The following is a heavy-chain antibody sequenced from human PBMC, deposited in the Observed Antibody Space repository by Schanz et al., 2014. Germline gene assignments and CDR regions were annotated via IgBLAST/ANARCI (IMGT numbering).Heavy chain of an antibody. V-gene: IGHV4-61*02. CDR2: VFPNGIT. CDR3: ARDTTWRLDL. J-gene: IGHJ2*01. CDR1: GGSIRSGTYY. D-gene: IGHD1-1*01. Sequence: QVQLQESGPGLVKPSQTLSLTCTVSGGSIRSGTYYWSWIRQPAGKALEWVGRVFPNGITNYNPSLKTRAPITLDTPKNRFSLTLTSLTAADTAVYYCARDTTWRLDLWGRGTLVTVSS.